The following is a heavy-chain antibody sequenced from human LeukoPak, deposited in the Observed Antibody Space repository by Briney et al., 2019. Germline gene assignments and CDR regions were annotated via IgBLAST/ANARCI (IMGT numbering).Heavy chain of an antibody. V-gene: IGHV3-33*01. J-gene: IGHJ3*02. Sequence: GMSLRLSCAASGFTFSRYGMHWVRQAPGKGLEWVALIWFDGTNENYGDSVNGRFTISRDNSKNTGYLEMSSLRAEDTALYYCARVRDSRDSDAFDTWGQGTMVTISS. CDR3: ARVRDSRDSDAFDT. CDR1: GFTFSRYG. D-gene: IGHD6-13*01. CDR2: IWFDGTNE.